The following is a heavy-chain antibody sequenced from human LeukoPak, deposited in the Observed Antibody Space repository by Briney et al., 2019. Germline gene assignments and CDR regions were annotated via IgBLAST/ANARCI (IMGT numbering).Heavy chain of an antibody. CDR3: TRAVAGHPG. J-gene: IGHJ4*02. V-gene: IGHV4-34*01. CDR2: INHSGYT. CDR1: GVAFSNYY. Sequence: KPSETLSLTCAVSGVAFSNYYWSWVRQSPTKGLEWIGEINHSGYTNYNPSLKSRVTISIDTSKNQFSLMVISVTAADTGVYYCTRAVAGHPGWGQGTLVTVSS. D-gene: IGHD6-19*01.